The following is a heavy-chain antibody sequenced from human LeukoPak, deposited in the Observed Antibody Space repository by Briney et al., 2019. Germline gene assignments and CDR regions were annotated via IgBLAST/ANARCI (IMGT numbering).Heavy chain of an antibody. Sequence: GESLKISCKGSGYSFTSYWIGWVRQMPGKGLGWMGIIYPGDSDTRYSPSFQGQVTISADKSISTAYLQWSSLKASDTAMYYCARHRNNGNYYYYYMDVWGKGTTVTVSS. J-gene: IGHJ6*03. CDR2: IYPGDSDT. CDR3: ARHRNNGNYYYYYMDV. CDR1: GYSFTSYW. D-gene: IGHD1/OR15-1a*01. V-gene: IGHV5-51*01.